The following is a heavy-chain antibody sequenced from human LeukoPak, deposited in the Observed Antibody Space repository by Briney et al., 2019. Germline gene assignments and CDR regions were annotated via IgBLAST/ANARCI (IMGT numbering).Heavy chain of an antibody. Sequence: GGSLRLSCAASGFTFSNAWMSWVRQAPGKGLEWVGRIKSKTDGGTTDYAAPVKDRFTISRDDSKNTLYLQMNSLKTEDTAVYYCTTGPPPIHYYDSSGPFRYWGRGTLVTVSS. D-gene: IGHD3-22*01. V-gene: IGHV3-15*01. J-gene: IGHJ4*02. CDR3: TTGPPPIHYYDSSGPFRY. CDR2: IKSKTDGGTT. CDR1: GFTFSNAW.